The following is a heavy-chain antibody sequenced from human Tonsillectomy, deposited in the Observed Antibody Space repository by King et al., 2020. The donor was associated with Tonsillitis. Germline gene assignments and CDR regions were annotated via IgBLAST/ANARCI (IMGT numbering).Heavy chain of an antibody. J-gene: IGHJ3*02. D-gene: IGHD1-26*01. Sequence: VQLVESGGGLVQPGGSLRLSCAASGFTFNIYSINWVRQAPGRGLEWISYISRSSSSIYYADSVKGRFTISRDNAKNSLYLQMNSLRAEDTAVYHCARGATTGRGAFDIWGQGTMVTVSP. V-gene: IGHV3-48*01. CDR3: ARGATTGRGAFDI. CDR2: ISRSSSSI. CDR1: GFTFNIYS.